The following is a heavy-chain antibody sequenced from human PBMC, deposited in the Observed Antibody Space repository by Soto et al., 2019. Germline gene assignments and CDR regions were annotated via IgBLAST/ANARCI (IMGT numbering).Heavy chain of an antibody. CDR1: GYTFTSYA. CDR2: INAGNGNT. Sequence: ASVKVSCKASGYTFTSYAMHWVRQAPGQRLEWMGWINAGNGNTKYSQKFQGRDTITRDTSASTAYMELGSLRSEDTAVYYCARVEKLYPQENYYYYYMDVWGKGTTVTVSS. V-gene: IGHV1-3*01. D-gene: IGHD3-3*01. J-gene: IGHJ6*03. CDR3: ARVEKLYPQENYYYYYMDV.